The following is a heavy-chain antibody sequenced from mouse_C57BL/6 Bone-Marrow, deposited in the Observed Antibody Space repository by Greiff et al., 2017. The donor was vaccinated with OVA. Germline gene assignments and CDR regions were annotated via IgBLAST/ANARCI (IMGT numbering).Heavy chain of an antibody. CDR3: ARIYYDYDPFDY. D-gene: IGHD2-4*01. V-gene: IGHV1-50*01. CDR1: GYTFTSYW. Sequence: QVQLQQPGAELVKPGASVKLSCKASGYTFTSYWMQWVKQRPGQGLEWIGEIDPSDSYTNYNQKFKGKATLTVDTSSSTAYMQLSSLTSEDSAVYYCARIYYDYDPFDYWGQGTTLTVSS. CDR2: IDPSDSYT. J-gene: IGHJ2*01.